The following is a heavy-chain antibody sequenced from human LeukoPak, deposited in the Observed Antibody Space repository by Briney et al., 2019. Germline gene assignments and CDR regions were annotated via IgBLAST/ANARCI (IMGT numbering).Heavy chain of an antibody. CDR3: ARDSSEGGYYYGVDV. V-gene: IGHV1-2*02. Sequence: ASLKISSKASGYTFTGYYMHWVRQTPGQRLEWMGWINPNSGGTNYAQKFQGRVTMTRDTSISTAYMELSRLRSDDTAVYYCARDSSEGGYYYGVDVWGQGTTVTVSS. J-gene: IGHJ6*02. D-gene: IGHD3-22*01. CDR1: GYTFTGYY. CDR2: INPNSGGT.